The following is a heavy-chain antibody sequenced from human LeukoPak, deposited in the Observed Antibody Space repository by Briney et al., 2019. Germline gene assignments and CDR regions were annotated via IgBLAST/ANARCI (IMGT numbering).Heavy chain of an antibody. V-gene: IGHV3-11*01. CDR2: ISSSGSTI. CDR1: GFTFSDYH. Sequence: GGSLRLSCAASGFTFSDYHMSWIRQAPGKGLEWVSYISSSGSTIYYADSVKGRFTISRDNAKNSLYLQMNSLRAEDTAVYYCARDRIVGYSYGTFDYWGQGTLVTVSS. CDR3: ARDRIVGYSYGTFDY. D-gene: IGHD5-18*01. J-gene: IGHJ4*02.